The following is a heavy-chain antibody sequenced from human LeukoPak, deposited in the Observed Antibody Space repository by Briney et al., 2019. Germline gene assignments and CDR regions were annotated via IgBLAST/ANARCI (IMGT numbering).Heavy chain of an antibody. CDR2: NSRSSGNTT. Sequence: GGSLRLSCAASGVIFSSYEMNWVRQAPGKGLECGSYNSRSSGNTTYYAESVKGRFTISRANDKTSLYLQMNSLRVEDTAVYYCARDQVSSSGYLDYFDYWGQGALVTVSS. CDR1: GVIFSSYE. J-gene: IGHJ4*02. D-gene: IGHD3-22*01. CDR3: ARDQVSSSGYLDYFDY. V-gene: IGHV3-48*03.